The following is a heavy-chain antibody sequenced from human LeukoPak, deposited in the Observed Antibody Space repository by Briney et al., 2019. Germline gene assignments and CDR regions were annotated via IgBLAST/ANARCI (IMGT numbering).Heavy chain of an antibody. D-gene: IGHD3-22*01. CDR3: ARVPGYYYDSSGYFGYYFDY. V-gene: IGHV4-34*01. Sequence: IPSETLSLTCAVYGGSFSGYYWSWIRQPPGKGLEWIGEINHSGSTNYNPSLKSRVTISVDTSKNQFSLKLSPVTAADTAVYYCARVPGYYYDSSGYFGYYFDYWGQGTLVTVSS. J-gene: IGHJ4*02. CDR1: GGSFSGYY. CDR2: INHSGST.